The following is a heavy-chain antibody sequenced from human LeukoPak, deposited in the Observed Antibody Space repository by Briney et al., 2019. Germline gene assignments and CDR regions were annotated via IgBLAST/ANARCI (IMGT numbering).Heavy chain of an antibody. CDR3: ARSRDWCSGGSCLIDY. CDR1: GGSISSGGYY. J-gene: IGHJ4*02. V-gene: IGHV4-31*03. CDR2: IYYSGST. D-gene: IGHD2-15*01. Sequence: KPSQTLSLTCTVSGGSISSGGYYWSWIRQHPGKGLEWIGYIYYSGSTYYNPSLKSRVTISVDTSKNQFSLKLSSVTAADTAVYYCARSRDWCSGGSCLIDYWGQGTLVTVSS.